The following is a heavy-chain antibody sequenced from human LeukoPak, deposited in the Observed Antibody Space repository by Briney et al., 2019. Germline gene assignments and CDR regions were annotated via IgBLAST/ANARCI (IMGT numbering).Heavy chain of an antibody. Sequence: ASVKVSCKASGYTFTSYDINWVRQATGQGLEWMGWMNPNSGNTGYAQKFQGRVTMTRNTSISTAYMELSSLRSEDTAVYYCARHIVVVPAAITVYNWFDPWGQGTLVTVSS. V-gene: IGHV1-8*01. CDR3: ARHIVVVPAAITVYNWFDP. D-gene: IGHD2-2*02. CDR2: MNPNSGNT. CDR1: GYTFTSYD. J-gene: IGHJ5*02.